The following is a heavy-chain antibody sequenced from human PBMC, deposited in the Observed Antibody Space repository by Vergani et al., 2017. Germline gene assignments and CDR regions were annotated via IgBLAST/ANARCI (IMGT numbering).Heavy chain of an antibody. CDR3: ARYAADMGAFPAPFDY. CDR2: INPDGGST. Sequence: QVQLVQSGAEVKRPGASVKISCKASGYSFTSYYLNWVRQAPGQGLEWMGIINPDGGSTNTAPKFQGRITMTRDTSTNTVYMDLSNLRSEDTAIYYCARYAADMGAFPAPFDYWGQETLVTVSS. V-gene: IGHV1-46*03. CDR1: GYSFTSYY. J-gene: IGHJ4*02. D-gene: IGHD6-13*01.